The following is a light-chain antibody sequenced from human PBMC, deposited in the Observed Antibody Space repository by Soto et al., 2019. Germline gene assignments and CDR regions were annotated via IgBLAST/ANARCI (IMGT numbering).Light chain of an antibody. CDR1: QGIISW. V-gene: IGKV1-12*01. J-gene: IGKJ5*01. Sequence: DIQMTHSPSSVSASVGDRVTITFRASQGIISWLAWYQQKPGKAPKLLIYAASSLQSGVPSRFSGSGSGTDFTLTISSLQPEDFATYYCQQANSFPINFGQGTRLEIK. CDR2: AAS. CDR3: QQANSFPIN.